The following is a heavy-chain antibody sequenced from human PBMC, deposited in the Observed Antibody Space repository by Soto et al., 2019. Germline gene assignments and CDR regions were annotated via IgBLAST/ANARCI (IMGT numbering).Heavy chain of an antibody. V-gene: IGHV2-26*01. CDR3: ARILFGRSVAGGYFYMDV. J-gene: IGHJ6*03. Sequence: HVTLKESGPVLVKPTEPLTLTCTVSGFSLSNGKVGVSWIRQPPGKALEWLAHIFSNDEKSYRTSLKSRLTISEDTSKSQVVLTMTNVDPVDTATYYCARILFGRSVAGGYFYMDVWGKETTVTVSS. CDR2: IFSNDEK. CDR1: GFSLSNGKVG. D-gene: IGHD6-19*01.